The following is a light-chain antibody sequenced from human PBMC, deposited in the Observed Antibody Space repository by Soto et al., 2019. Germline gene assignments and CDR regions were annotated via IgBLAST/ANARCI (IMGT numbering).Light chain of an antibody. Sequence: QSALTQPASVSGSPGQSITISCTGTSSDVGSYNLVSWYQQHPGTAPKLMIYDSSKRPSGVSHRFSGSKSGNTASLTISGLHAEEAADYYRCSYAGSSIWVFGAGTKLTVL. CDR2: DSS. CDR3: CSYAGSSIWV. J-gene: IGLJ3*02. V-gene: IGLV2-23*01. CDR1: SSDVGSYNL.